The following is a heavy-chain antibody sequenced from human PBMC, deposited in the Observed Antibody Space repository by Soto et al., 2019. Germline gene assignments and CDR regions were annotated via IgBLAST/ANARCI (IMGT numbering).Heavy chain of an antibody. CDR2: IYYSGST. CDR1: GGSISSGGYY. V-gene: IGHV4-31*03. CDR3: ARVWGIAARQGPLTFDY. J-gene: IGHJ4*02. Sequence: QLELQEAGPGLVKPSQTLSLTCTVSGGSISSGGYYWSWIRQHPGKGLEWIGYIYYSGSTYYNPSLKSRVTISVDTSKNQFSLKLSSVTAADTAVYYCARVWGIAARQGPLTFDYWGQGTLVTVSS. D-gene: IGHD6-6*01.